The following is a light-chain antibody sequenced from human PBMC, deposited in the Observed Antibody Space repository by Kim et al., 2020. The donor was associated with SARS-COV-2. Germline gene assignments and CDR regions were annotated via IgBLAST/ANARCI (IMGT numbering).Light chain of an antibody. CDR2: GAS. V-gene: IGKV3-15*01. CDR1: QSVSSN. J-gene: IGKJ2*01. Sequence: LSVSPGERATLSCRASQSVSSNLAWYQQKPGQAPRLLIYGASTRATGIPARFSGSGSGTEFTLTISSLQSEDFAVYYCQQYNTWAFGQGTKLEIK. CDR3: QQYNTWA.